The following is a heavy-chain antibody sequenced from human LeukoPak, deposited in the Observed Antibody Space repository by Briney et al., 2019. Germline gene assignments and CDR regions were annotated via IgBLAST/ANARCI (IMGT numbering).Heavy chain of an antibody. CDR3: AKAIAVERTWFDP. D-gene: IGHD6-19*01. CDR2: MSASGGST. J-gene: IGHJ5*02. Sequence: GGSLRLSCAASGFTLSSYGMSWFRQAPGKGLEWVSYMSASGGSTYYADSVKGRFTITRDSSKNTLYLQMNSLRAEDTALYYCAKAIAVERTWFDPWGQGSLVTVSS. CDR1: GFTLSSYG. V-gene: IGHV3-23*01.